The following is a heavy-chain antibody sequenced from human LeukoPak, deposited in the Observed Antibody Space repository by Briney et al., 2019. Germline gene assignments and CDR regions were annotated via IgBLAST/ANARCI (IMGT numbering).Heavy chain of an antibody. CDR3: ARDLGYCSSTSCPKSWYDDY. CDR1: GFTVSSNY. Sequence: GGSLRLSCAASGFTVSSNYMSWVRQAPGKGLEWVSVIYSGGSTYYADSVKGRFTISRDNSKNTLYLQMNSLRAEDTAVYYCARDLGYCSSTSCPKSWYDDYWGQGTLVTVSS. V-gene: IGHV3-53*01. CDR2: IYSGGST. J-gene: IGHJ4*02. D-gene: IGHD2-2*01.